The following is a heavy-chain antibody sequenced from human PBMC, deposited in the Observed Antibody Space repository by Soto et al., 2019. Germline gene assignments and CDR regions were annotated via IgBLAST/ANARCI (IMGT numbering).Heavy chain of an antibody. Sequence: SVKVSCKASGGTFSSYAISWVRQAPGQGLEWMGGIIPIFGTANYAQKFQGRVTITADESKNTLYLQMNSLRAEDTAVYYCARAPTTGVVTYYYYGMDVWGQGTTVTVSS. D-gene: IGHD2-15*01. J-gene: IGHJ6*02. V-gene: IGHV1-69*13. CDR2: IIPIFGTA. CDR1: GGTFSSYA. CDR3: ARAPTTGVVTYYYYGMDV.